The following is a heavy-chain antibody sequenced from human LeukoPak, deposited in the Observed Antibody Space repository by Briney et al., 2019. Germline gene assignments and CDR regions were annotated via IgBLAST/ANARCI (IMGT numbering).Heavy chain of an antibody. CDR2: ISHSGST. D-gene: IGHD3-22*01. V-gene: IGHV4-34*01. CDR1: GGSYSDYF. J-gene: IGHJ4*02. CDR3: VTYYYGSSAPKRNY. Sequence: SETLSLTCAVYGGSYSDYFWSWIRQPPGKGLEWIGEISHSGSTTYNPSLRSRVTISGDTSKKQFSLKLSSVTAADTAVYYCVTYYYGSSAPKRNYWGQGILVTVSS.